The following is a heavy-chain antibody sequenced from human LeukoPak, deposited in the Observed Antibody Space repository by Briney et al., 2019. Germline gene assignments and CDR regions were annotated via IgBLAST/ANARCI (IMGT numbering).Heavy chain of an antibody. CDR3: AKEYYYDSSGYPFDY. CDR2: ISGSGGST. J-gene: IGHJ4*02. V-gene: IGHV3-23*01. CDR1: GFTFSSYA. D-gene: IGHD3-22*01. Sequence: GGSLRLSCAASGFTFSSYAMSWVRQAPGKGLGWVSAISGSGGSTYYADSVKGRFTISRDNSKNTLYLQMNSLRAEDTAVYYCAKEYYYDSSGYPFDYWGQGTLVTVSS.